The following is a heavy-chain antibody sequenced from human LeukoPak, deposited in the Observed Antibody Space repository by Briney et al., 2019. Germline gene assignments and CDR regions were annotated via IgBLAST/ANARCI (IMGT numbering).Heavy chain of an antibody. Sequence: ASVKVSCKASGGTFSSYAISWVRQAPGQGLEWMGGIIPIFGTANYAQKFQGRVTITADKSTSTAYMELSSLRSEDTAVYYCARTGWANYYDSSGYYYYFDYWGQGTLVTVSS. CDR3: ARTGWANYYDSSGYYYYFDY. V-gene: IGHV1-69*06. CDR2: IIPIFGTA. D-gene: IGHD3-22*01. J-gene: IGHJ4*02. CDR1: GGTFSSYA.